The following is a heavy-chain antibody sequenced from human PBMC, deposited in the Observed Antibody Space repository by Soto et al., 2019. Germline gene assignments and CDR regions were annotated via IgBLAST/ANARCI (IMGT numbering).Heavy chain of an antibody. V-gene: IGHV3-64*01. D-gene: IGHD2-21*01. CDR2: ITSNGGNT. Sequence: EVQLVESGGGLVLPGGSLRLYCAASGFTFSSYAVHWVRKAPGKGLECVSAITSNGGNTDYANSVKGRFTISRDNSKNTLYLQMGSLRAEDMAVYYCARRIPFGYGMDVWGQGTTVTVSS. CDR1: GFTFSSYA. CDR3: ARRIPFGYGMDV. J-gene: IGHJ6*02.